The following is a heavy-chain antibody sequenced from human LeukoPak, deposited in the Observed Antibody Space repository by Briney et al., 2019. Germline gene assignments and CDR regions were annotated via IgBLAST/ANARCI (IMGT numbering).Heavy chain of an antibody. V-gene: IGHV3-30*19. CDR3: ARDQGHYYGSGSYQVDY. D-gene: IGHD3-10*01. CDR2: ISYDGSNK. CDR1: GFTFSSYG. J-gene: IGHJ4*02. Sequence: GRSLRLSCAASGFTFSSYGMHWVRQAPGKGLEWVAVISYDGSNKYYADSVKGRFTISRDNSKNTLYLQMNSLRAEDTAVYYCARDQGHYYGSGSYQVDYWGQGTLVTVSS.